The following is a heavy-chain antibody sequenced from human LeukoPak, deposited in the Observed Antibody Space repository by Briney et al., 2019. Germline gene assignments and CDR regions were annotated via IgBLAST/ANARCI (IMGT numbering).Heavy chain of an antibody. J-gene: IGHJ6*03. Sequence: QAGGSLRLSCAASGFTFDDYPMHWVRRTPGKGLEWVSGITWNSGRIVYADSVKGRFTVSRDNAKNSLYLQMNSLRPEDTALYYCPIDIESRRSSYLYYMDVWGKGTTVTVSS. V-gene: IGHV3-9*01. CDR3: PIDIESRRSSYLYYMDV. CDR2: ITWNSGRI. CDR1: GFTFDDYP.